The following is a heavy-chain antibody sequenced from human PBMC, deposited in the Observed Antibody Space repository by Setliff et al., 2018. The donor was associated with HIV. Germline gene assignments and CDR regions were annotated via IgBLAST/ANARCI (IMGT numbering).Heavy chain of an antibody. D-gene: IGHD3-10*01. CDR2: IYYSGST. Sequence: SETLSLTCTVSGGSISTGGYYWSWIRQPPGKGLEWIGYIYYSGSTNYNPSLKSRVTISVDTSKNQFSLKLKSATAADTAVYYCARPSNYGSGSYGAFDIWGQGTMVTVSS. CDR1: GGSISTGGYY. J-gene: IGHJ3*02. CDR3: ARPSNYGSGSYGAFDI. V-gene: IGHV4-61*08.